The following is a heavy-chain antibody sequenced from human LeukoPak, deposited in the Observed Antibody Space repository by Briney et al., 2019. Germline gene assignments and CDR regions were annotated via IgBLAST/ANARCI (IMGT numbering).Heavy chain of an antibody. J-gene: IGHJ4*02. V-gene: IGHV3-23*01. CDR2: ISGSGGST. CDR1: GFTFSSYA. CDR3: AKDSARYQLLALDY. D-gene: IGHD2-2*01. Sequence: PGGSLRLSCAASGFTFSSYAMSRVRQAPGKGLEWVSAISGSGGSTYYADSVKGRFTISRDNSKNTLYLQMNSLRAEDTAVYYCAKDSARYQLLALDYWGQGTLVTVSS.